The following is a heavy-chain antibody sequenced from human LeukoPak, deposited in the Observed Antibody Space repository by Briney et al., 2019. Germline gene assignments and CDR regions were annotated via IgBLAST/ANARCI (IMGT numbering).Heavy chain of an antibody. V-gene: IGHV3-7*01. CDR1: GFTFSSYW. Sequence: PGGSLRLSCAASGFTFSSYWMSWVRQAPGKGLEWVANIKQDGSEKYYVDSVKGRFTISRDNAKNSLYLQMNSLRAEDTAVYYCARDVLAVAETHYYYGMDVWGQGTTVTVSS. D-gene: IGHD6-19*01. CDR3: ARDVLAVAETHYYYGMDV. CDR2: IKQDGSEK. J-gene: IGHJ6*02.